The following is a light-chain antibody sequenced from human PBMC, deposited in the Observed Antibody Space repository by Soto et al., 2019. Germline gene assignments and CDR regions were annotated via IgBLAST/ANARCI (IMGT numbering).Light chain of an antibody. J-gene: IGKJ1*01. Sequence: VLTQSPGTLSLSPGETATLSCRASQSVSSSYLAWYQQRPGQDHRLLMYGEYSRATGIKDKFSGSGSGTDFTLTIRRMEPEDFAVYYCQQSGSSHRTFGQGNKVDIK. CDR1: QSVSSSY. CDR3: QQSGSSHRT. V-gene: IGKV3-20*01. CDR2: GEY.